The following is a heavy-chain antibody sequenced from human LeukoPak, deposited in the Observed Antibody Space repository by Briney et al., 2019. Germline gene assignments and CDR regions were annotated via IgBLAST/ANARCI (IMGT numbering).Heavy chain of an antibody. CDR3: ARDGEDIVATTDAFDI. V-gene: IGHV1-18*01. Sequence: GSVKVSCKASGYTFTSYGISWVRRAPGQGLEWMGWISSYNGNTNYPQKLQGRVTMTTDTSTSTAYMELRSLRSDDTAVYYCARDGEDIVATTDAFDIWGQGTMVTVSS. CDR2: ISSYNGNT. J-gene: IGHJ3*02. CDR1: GYTFTSYG. D-gene: IGHD5-12*01.